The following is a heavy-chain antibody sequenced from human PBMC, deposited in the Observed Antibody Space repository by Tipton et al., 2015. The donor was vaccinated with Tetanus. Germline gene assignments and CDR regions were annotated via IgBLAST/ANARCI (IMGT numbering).Heavy chain of an antibody. CDR3: AREGYFNGMDV. J-gene: IGHJ6*02. CDR2: MSPNSGNT. Sequence: QSGAEVKKPGASVKVSCKASGYSFTSYDINWVRQATGQGLEWMGWMSPNSGNTGYAQNFQGRVTMTRNTSISTAYMELRSLRSEDPAVYYCAREGYFNGMDVWGQGTTVTVS. CDR1: GYSFTSYD. V-gene: IGHV1-8*01.